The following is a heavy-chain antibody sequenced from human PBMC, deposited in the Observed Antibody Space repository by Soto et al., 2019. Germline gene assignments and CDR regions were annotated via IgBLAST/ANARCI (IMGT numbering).Heavy chain of an antibody. D-gene: IGHD4-17*01. CDR2: ISARSTYT. CDR3: AMGDYGRY. Sequence: QVQLVESGGGLVKPGTSLRLSCAASGFTFSDHYMSWIHQAPGKGLEWLSHISARSTYTNYGDSVKGRFSISRDNVKQTVYLQMNSLTGDDTAIYYCAMGDYGRYWGPGTLVTVSS. CDR1: GFTFSDHY. J-gene: IGHJ4*02. V-gene: IGHV3-11*06.